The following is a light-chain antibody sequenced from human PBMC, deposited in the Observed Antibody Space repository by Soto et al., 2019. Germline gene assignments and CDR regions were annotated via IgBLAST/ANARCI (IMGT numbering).Light chain of an antibody. CDR1: QDISNY. CDR3: QQYDNLPV. V-gene: IGKV1-33*01. Sequence: DIQMTQSPSSLSSSVGDIFTITCQASQDISNYLNWYQQKPGKAPKLLIYDASNLETGVPSRFSGSGSGTDFTFTISSLQPEDIATYYCQQYDNLPVFGPGTKVDIK. CDR2: DAS. J-gene: IGKJ3*01.